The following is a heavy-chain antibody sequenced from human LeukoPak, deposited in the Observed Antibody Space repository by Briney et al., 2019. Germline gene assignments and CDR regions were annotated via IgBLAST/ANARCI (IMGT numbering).Heavy chain of an antibody. V-gene: IGHV3-48*04. CDR3: ARDPPNSGYTLDV. Sequence: PGGSLRLSCAASGFTFSDYSMNWVRQAPGKGLECVSYISGSSTTIYYADSVRGRFTISRDNAKNSLYLQMNSLRVEDTAVYYCARDPPNSGYTLDVWGQGTMVTVSS. J-gene: IGHJ3*01. CDR1: GFTFSDYS. D-gene: IGHD7-27*01. CDR2: ISGSSTTI.